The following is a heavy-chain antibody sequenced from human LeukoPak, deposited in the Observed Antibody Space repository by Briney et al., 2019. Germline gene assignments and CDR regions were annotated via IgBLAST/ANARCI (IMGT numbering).Heavy chain of an antibody. CDR3: ARLTVPAAIGPYYYSGMDV. CDR2: ISSSGTYI. J-gene: IGHJ6*02. D-gene: IGHD2-2*01. CDR1: GFTFSTYS. V-gene: IGHV3-21*01. Sequence: PGGSLRLSCAASGFTFSTYSMTWVRQAPGRGLEWVSSISSSGTYIDYADSVKGRFTISRDNARNSLYLQMNSLRAEDTAVYYCARLTVPAAIGPYYYSGMDVWGQGTTVTVSS.